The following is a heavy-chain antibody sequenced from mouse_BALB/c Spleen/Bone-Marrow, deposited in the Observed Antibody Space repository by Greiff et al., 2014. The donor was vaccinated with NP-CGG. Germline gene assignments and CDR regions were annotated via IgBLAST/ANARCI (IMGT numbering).Heavy chain of an antibody. CDR1: GYTFTSYW. Sequence: QVQLQQPGAELVKPGASVKLSCKASGYTFTSYWMHWVKQRPGQGLEWIGEINPSNGRTNYNEKFKSKATLTVDKSSSTAYIQLSSLTSEDSAVYYCARWGFSCWYFDVWGAGTTVTVSS. J-gene: IGHJ1*01. CDR3: ARWGFSCWYFDV. CDR2: INPSNGRT. V-gene: IGHV1S81*02.